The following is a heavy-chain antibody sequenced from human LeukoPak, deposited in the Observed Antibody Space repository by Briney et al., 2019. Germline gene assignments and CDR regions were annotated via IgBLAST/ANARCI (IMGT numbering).Heavy chain of an antibody. V-gene: IGHV4-34*01. Sequence: SETLSLTCAVYGGSFSGYYWSWIRQPPGKGLEWIGEINHSGSTNYNPSLKSRVTISVDTSKNQFSLKLSSVTAADTAVYHCAREGSGYSRYYMDVWGKGTTVTVSS. CDR2: INHSGST. CDR1: GGSFSGYY. CDR3: AREGSGYSRYYMDV. J-gene: IGHJ6*03. D-gene: IGHD3-22*01.